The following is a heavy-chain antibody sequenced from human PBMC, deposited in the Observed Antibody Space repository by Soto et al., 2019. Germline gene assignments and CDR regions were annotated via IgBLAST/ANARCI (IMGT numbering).Heavy chain of an antibody. CDR2: MYHSGST. V-gene: IGHV4-38-2*01. CDR1: GHPISGGFYY. Sequence: PSETLSLTCAVSGHPISGGFYYWGWIRQPPGKGLEWIGSMYHSGSTYYNPSLKSRVTMSVDTSKNQLSLKLTSLTAADTAVYYCARYGYSYSMRFFDKWGQGTRVTVSS. D-gene: IGHD5-18*01. J-gene: IGHJ4*02. CDR3: ARYGYSYSMRFFDK.